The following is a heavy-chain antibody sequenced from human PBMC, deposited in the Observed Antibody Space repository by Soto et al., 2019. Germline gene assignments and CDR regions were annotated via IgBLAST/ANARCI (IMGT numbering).Heavy chain of an antibody. D-gene: IGHD3-16*02. Sequence: GGSLRLSCAASGFTFDDYAMHWVRQTPGKGLEWVSGITWNSGTIGYADSVKGRFTISRDNGKNSLYLQMNSLRPEDTALYYCAQDHYRSAIYGMDVWGQGT. CDR1: GFTFDDYA. CDR3: AQDHYRSAIYGMDV. J-gene: IGHJ6*02. CDR2: ITWNSGTI. V-gene: IGHV3-9*01.